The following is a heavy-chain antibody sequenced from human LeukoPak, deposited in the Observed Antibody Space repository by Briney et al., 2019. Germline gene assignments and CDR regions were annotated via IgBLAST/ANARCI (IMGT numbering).Heavy chain of an antibody. Sequence: GGSLRLSSAASGFTVSSNYMSWVRQAPGKGLECVSVIYSGGNTYYADSVKGRFTISRDNSKNTLYLQMNSLRAEDTAVYYCARSSGYYYYFDYWGQGTLVTVSS. CDR1: GFTVSSNY. D-gene: IGHD3-22*01. V-gene: IGHV3-66*01. J-gene: IGHJ4*02. CDR3: ARSSGYYYYFDY. CDR2: IYSGGNT.